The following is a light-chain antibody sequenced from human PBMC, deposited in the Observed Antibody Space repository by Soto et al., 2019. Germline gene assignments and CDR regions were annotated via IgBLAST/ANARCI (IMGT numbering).Light chain of an antibody. V-gene: IGLV2-11*01. CDR1: SSDVGGYNY. Sequence: QSALTQPRSVSGSPGQSVTISCTGTSSDVGGYNYVSWYQQHPGKAPKLMIYDASKRPSGVPDRFSGSKSGNTASLTISGLQAEDEADYYCCSYAGSSLVFGTGTKVTVL. CDR3: CSYAGSSLV. J-gene: IGLJ1*01. CDR2: DAS.